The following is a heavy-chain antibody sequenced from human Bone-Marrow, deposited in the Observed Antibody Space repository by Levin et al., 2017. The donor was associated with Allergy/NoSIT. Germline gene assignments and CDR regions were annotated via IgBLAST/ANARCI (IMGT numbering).Heavy chain of an antibody. J-gene: IGHJ4*02. CDR2: ISWNSGSI. V-gene: IGHV3-9*01. CDR1: GFTFDDYA. CDR3: AKSPVVPAAQYYFDY. D-gene: IGHD2-2*01. Sequence: GGSLRLSCAASGFTFDDYAMHWVRQAPGKGLEWVSGISWNSGSIGYADSVKGRFTISRDNAKNSLYLQMNSLRAEDTALYYCAKSPVVPAAQYYFDYWGQGTLVTVSS.